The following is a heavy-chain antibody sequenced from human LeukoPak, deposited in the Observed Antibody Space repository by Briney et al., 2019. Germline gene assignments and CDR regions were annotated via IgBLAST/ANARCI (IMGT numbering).Heavy chain of an antibody. CDR1: GFAFDDYA. D-gene: IGHD3-3*01. J-gene: IGHJ3*02. CDR2: ISWNSGSI. Sequence: SLRLSCAASGFAFDDYAMHWVRQAPGKGLEWVSGISWNSGSIGYADSVKGRFTISRDNAKNSLYLQMNSLRAEDTALYYCAKDSYDFWSGYYNSAFDIWGQGTMVTVSS. V-gene: IGHV3-9*01. CDR3: AKDSYDFWSGYYNSAFDI.